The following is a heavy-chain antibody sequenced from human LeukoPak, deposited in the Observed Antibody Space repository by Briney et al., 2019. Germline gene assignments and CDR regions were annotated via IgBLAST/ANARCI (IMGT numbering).Heavy chain of an antibody. CDR1: RYTLAELS. J-gene: IGHJ4*02. CDR2: FDPEDGET. CDR3: ATREQQLFDY. D-gene: IGHD6-13*01. V-gene: IGHV1-24*01. Sequence: ASVKVSCKVSRYTLAELSMHWVRQAPGNRLEWMGGFDPEDGETIYAQKFQGRVTMTEDTSTDTAYMELSSLRSEDTAVYYCATREQQLFDYWGQGTLVTVSS.